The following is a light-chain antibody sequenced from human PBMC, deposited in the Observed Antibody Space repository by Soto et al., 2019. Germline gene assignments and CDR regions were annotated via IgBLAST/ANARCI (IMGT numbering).Light chain of an antibody. CDR2: KAS. CDR3: QQYSSYPWT. J-gene: IGKJ1*01. CDR1: QTFSTS. V-gene: IGKV1-5*03. Sequence: DIQMTQSPSTLSASVGDRVTITYRASQTFSTSLAWYQQKPGQAPKLLIYKASSLESGVPSRFSGSGYGTEFPLTISSLQPDDFATYYCQQYSSYPWTFGQGTKVEIK.